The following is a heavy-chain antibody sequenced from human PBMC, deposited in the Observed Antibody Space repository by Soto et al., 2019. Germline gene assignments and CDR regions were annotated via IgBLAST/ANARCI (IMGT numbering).Heavy chain of an antibody. CDR2: ITATGDRT. Sequence: EVQLLESGGGLVQPGGSLRLSCADSGFRFSSYSMSWVRQTPGKGLEWVAAITATGDRTYYADSVTGRFTISRDNSKKTHYLQMTSLRAEDTAMYYCATMNGYFEYWGQGTPVTVPS. CDR3: ATMNGYFEY. CDR1: GFRFSSYS. D-gene: IGHD3-22*01. V-gene: IGHV3-23*01. J-gene: IGHJ4*02.